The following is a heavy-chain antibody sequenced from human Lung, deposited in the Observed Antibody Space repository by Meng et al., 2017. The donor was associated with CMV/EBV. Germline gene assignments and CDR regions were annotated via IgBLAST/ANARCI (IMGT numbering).Heavy chain of an antibody. D-gene: IGHD4-11*01. J-gene: IGHJ4*02. V-gene: IGHV4-30-4*01. CDR2: IYYSGST. Sequence: QGQLKAAGPGLVKPSQTLSLTCTVSGGSISSGDYYWSWIRQPPGKGLEWIGYIYYSGSTYYNPSLKSRVTISVDTSKNQFSLKLSSVTAADTAVYYCARDRTTGRYFDYWGQGTLVTVSS. CDR3: ARDRTTGRYFDY. CDR1: GGSISSGDYY.